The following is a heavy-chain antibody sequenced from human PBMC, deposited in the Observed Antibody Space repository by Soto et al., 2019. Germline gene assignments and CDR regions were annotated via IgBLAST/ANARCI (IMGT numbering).Heavy chain of an antibody. CDR1: GGTFSKDA. CDR2: LSPVFGSP. V-gene: IGHV1-69*01. CDR3: TRVLGYTFEPGKTRYYAMDV. Sequence: QVQLVQSGAEVKKPGSSVTVSCKTSGGTFSKDAINWLRQAPGQGLAWMGLLSPVFGSPIYAQKFQGRIRITADESTSTAVMDLSSLRSEDTAVYYCTRVLGYTFEPGKTRYYAMDVWGQGTTVSVSS. D-gene: IGHD5-18*01. J-gene: IGHJ6*02.